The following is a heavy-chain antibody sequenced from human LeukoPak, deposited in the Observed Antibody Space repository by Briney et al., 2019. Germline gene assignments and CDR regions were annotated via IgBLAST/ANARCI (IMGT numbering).Heavy chain of an antibody. V-gene: IGHV3-23*01. J-gene: IGHJ4*02. CDR2: ISGSGGST. CDR1: GFTFSSYV. CDR3: ASLPFIVVVPAAMPFDY. Sequence: GGSLRLSCAASGFTFSSYVMSWVRQAPGKGLEWVSAISGSGGSTYYADSVKGRFTISRDNSKNTLYLQMNSLRAEDTAVYYCASLPFIVVVPAAMPFDYWGQGTLVTVSS. D-gene: IGHD2-2*01.